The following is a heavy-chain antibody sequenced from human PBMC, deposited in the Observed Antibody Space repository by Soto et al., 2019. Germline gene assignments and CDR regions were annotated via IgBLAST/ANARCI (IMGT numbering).Heavy chain of an antibody. J-gene: IGHJ4*02. CDR1: GFTFSDYY. CDR3: AREGPGTSTWYVDS. V-gene: IGHV3-11*05. Sequence: ESGGGLVKPGGSLRLSCAASGFTFSDYYMSWIRQAPEKGLEWLSYISTSSSYRNYADSVKGRFTISRDNAKNSLYLQMNRLRVEDTAVYYCAREGPGTSTWYVDSWGQGTLVTVSS. D-gene: IGHD6-13*01. CDR2: ISTSSSYR.